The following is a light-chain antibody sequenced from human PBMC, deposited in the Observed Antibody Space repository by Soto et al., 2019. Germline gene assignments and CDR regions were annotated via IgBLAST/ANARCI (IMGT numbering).Light chain of an antibody. CDR1: SSDVGDYNY. CDR3: SSYTSSSTLV. J-gene: IGLJ1*01. Sequence: QSVLTQPASVSGSPGQSITISCTGTSSDVGDYNYVSWYQQHPGKAPKVMIYDVSNRPSGVSNRFSGSTSRTPASLTISGLQAEDEADYYCSSYTSSSTLVFGTGTKVTVL. CDR2: DVS. V-gene: IGLV2-14*01.